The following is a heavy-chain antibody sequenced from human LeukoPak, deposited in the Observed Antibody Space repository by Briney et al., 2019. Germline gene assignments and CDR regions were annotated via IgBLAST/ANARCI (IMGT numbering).Heavy chain of an antibody. CDR2: ISSSGSTI. V-gene: IGHV3-11*01. CDR3: AAGPLSFSVVPAAIGDWYFDL. D-gene: IGHD2-2*02. Sequence: PGGSLRLSCAASGFTFSDYYMSWIRQAPGKGLEWVSYISSSGSTIYYADSVKGRFTISRDNAKNSLYLQMNSLRAEDTAVYYCAAGPLSFSVVPAAIGDWYFDLWGRGTLVTVSS. CDR1: GFTFSDYY. J-gene: IGHJ2*01.